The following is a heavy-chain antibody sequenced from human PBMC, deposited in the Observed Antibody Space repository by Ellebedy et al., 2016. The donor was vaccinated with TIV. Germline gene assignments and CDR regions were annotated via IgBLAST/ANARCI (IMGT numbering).Heavy chain of an antibody. CDR3: ARGPDNSKVGY. J-gene: IGHJ4*02. V-gene: IGHV4-30-4*01. CDR2: IYHSGST. Sequence: SETLSLXXNVSGGYLRTYYWSWIRQPPGKGLEYIGHIYHSGSTYYNPSLKSRVTISVDTSKNQFSLRLSSVTAADTAFYYCARGPDNSKVGYWGQGTLVTVSS. D-gene: IGHD2/OR15-2a*01. CDR1: GGYLRTYY.